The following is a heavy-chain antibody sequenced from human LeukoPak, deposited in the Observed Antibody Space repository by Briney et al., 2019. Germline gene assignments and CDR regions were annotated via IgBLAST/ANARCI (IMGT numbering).Heavy chain of an antibody. V-gene: IGHV1-18*01. D-gene: IGHD2-15*01. J-gene: IGHJ4*02. CDR3: ARDFFHGHCSGLTCFLLDS. CDR1: GYTFTSYG. CDR2: ISAYNGNT. Sequence: ASVKVSCNASGYTFTSYGITWVRQAPGQGLEWMGWISAYNGNTNYAQKFQGRLTMTTDTSTNTAYMELRSLRPDDTAVYYCARDFFHGHCSGLTCFLLDSWGQGSLVTVSS.